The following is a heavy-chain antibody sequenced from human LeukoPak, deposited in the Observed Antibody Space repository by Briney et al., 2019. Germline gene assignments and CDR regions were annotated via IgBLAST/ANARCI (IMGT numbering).Heavy chain of an antibody. V-gene: IGHV1-2*02. CDR2: INPNSGGT. J-gene: IGHJ4*02. CDR1: GYTFTSYD. D-gene: IGHD5-18*01. Sequence: GASVKVSCKASGYTFTSYDINWVRQATGQGLEWMGWINPNSGGTNYAQKFQGRVTMTRDTSISTVHMELSRLRSDDTAVYYCAGGNTPMALDYWGQGTLVTVSS. CDR3: AGGNTPMALDY.